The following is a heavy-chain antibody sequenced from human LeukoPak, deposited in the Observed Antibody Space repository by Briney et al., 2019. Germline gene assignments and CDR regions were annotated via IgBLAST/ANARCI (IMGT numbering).Heavy chain of an antibody. J-gene: IGHJ4*02. V-gene: IGHV1-69*13. D-gene: IGHD3-22*01. CDR3: AREPTTYYYDSSGYKGFDY. CDR1: GYTFTSYD. Sequence: RASVKVSCKASGYTFTSYDINWVRQAPGQGLEWMGGIIPIFGTANYAQKFQGRVTITADESTSTAYMELSSLRSEDTAVYYCAREPTTYYYDSSGYKGFDYWGQGTLVTVSS. CDR2: IIPIFGTA.